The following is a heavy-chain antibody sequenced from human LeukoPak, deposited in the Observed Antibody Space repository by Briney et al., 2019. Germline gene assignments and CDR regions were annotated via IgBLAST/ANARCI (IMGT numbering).Heavy chain of an antibody. J-gene: IGHJ4*02. D-gene: IGHD6-19*01. CDR3: ARERYSSGWYIDY. CDR2: INHSGST. Sequence: PSEALSLTCAVYGGSFSGYYWSWIRQPPGKGLEWIGEINHSGSTNYNPSLKSRVTISVDTSKNQFSPKLSSVTAADTAVYYCARERYSSGWYIDYWGQGTLVTVSS. CDR1: GGSFSGYY. V-gene: IGHV4-34*01.